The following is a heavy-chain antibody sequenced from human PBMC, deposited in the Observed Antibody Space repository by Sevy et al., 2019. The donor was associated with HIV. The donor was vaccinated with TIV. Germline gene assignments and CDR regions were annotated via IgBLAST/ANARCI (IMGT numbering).Heavy chain of an antibody. D-gene: IGHD6-13*01. V-gene: IGHV1-24*01. Sequence: ASVKVSCKVSGYTLTELSMHWVRQAPGKGLGWMGGFDPEDGETIYAQKFQGRVTMTEDTSTDTAYMELSSLRSDDTAGYYCATETQLVAFDIWGQGTMVTVSS. J-gene: IGHJ3*02. CDR3: ATETQLVAFDI. CDR1: GYTLTELS. CDR2: FDPEDGET.